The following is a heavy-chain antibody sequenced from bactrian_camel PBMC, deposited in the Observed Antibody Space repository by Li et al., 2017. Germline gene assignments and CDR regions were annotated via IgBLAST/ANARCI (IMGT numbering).Heavy chain of an antibody. J-gene: IGHJ4*01. V-gene: IGHV3S1*01. CDR2: FSRSSDIT. D-gene: IGHD5*01. Sequence: VQLVESGGGSVQAGGSLKLSCSASGYQFMSCGVGWFRQAPGKGLEWVSSFSRSSDITQYADSVRGRFAISRVNANNTLYLQLNSLRTEDTAMYYCAKDWGSRTVSKGQGTQVTVS. CDR1: GYQFMSCG.